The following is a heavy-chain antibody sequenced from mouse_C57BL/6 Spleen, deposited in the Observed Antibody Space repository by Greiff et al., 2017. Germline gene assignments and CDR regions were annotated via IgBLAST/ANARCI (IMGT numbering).Heavy chain of an antibody. CDR1: GYTFTSYW. D-gene: IGHD2-4*01. CDR3: AKNDYLLYTRGY. Sequence: VQLQQSGAELAKPGASVKLSCKASGYTFTSYWMNWVKQRPGQGLEWIGYINPSSGYTKYNQKFKDKATLTADKSSSTAYMQLSSLSYEDSAVYCCAKNDYLLYTRGYWGQGTSVTVSS. J-gene: IGHJ4*01. V-gene: IGHV1-7*01. CDR2: INPSSGYT.